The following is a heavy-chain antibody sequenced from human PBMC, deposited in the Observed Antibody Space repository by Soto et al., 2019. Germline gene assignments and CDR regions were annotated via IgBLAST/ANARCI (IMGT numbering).Heavy chain of an antibody. V-gene: IGHV4-38-2*01. J-gene: IGHJ4*02. CDR1: GHSISSGFYY. CDR2: IYHTEST. CDR3: ARRWDY. D-gene: IGHD2-15*01. Sequence: LALTCAVSGHSISSGFYYWGWVRQPPGKGLEWIGSIYHTESTYYNPSLKSRVTMSVDTSKNQFSLKLSSVTAADTAVYYCARRWDYWGQGTLVTVSS.